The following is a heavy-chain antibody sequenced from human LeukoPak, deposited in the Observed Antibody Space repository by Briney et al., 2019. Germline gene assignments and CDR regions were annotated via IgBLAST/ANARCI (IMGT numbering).Heavy chain of an antibody. J-gene: IGHJ4*02. CDR3: ARQDTIVVVPAAFDY. V-gene: IGHV1-2*02. CDR2: INPNSGGT. CDR1: GYTFTGYY. Sequence: ASVKVSCKASGYTFTGYYMHWVRQAPGQGLEWMGWINPNSGGTNYAQKFQGRVTMTRDTSISTAYMELSRLRSDDTAFYYCARQDTIVVVPAAFDYWGQGTLVTVSS. D-gene: IGHD2-2*01.